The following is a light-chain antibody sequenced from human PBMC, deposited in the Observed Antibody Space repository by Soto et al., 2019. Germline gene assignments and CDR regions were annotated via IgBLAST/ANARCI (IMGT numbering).Light chain of an antibody. Sequence: QSVLTQSPSASGTPGQRVTISCSGSSSNIGSNYVYWYQQLPGAAPKLRIYNNNQRPSGVPDRFSGSKSATSASLALSGLRSEDEAGYYCAAWDDSLRGYVFGTGTKVTVL. CDR3: AAWDDSLRGYV. V-gene: IGLV1-47*02. J-gene: IGLJ1*01. CDR1: SSNIGSNY. CDR2: NNN.